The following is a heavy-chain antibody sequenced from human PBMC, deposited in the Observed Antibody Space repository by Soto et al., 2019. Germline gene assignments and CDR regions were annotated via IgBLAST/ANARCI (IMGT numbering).Heavy chain of an antibody. Sequence: GGSLRLSCAASGFTFSSYAMSWVRQAPGKGLEWVSAISGSGGSTYYADSVKGRFTISRDNSKNTLYLQMNSLRAEDTAVYYCAKGARVYGSGSYYPKYYYGMDVWGQGTTVTVSS. V-gene: IGHV3-23*01. D-gene: IGHD3-10*01. CDR1: GFTFSSYA. CDR3: AKGARVYGSGSYYPKYYYGMDV. CDR2: ISGSGGST. J-gene: IGHJ6*02.